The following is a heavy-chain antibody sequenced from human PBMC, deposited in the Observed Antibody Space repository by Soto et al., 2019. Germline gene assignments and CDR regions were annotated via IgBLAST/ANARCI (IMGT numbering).Heavy chain of an antibody. V-gene: IGHV3-74*01. CDR1: GVTFISYW. CDR2: INSDGSST. Sequence: WGSLRLACAASGVTFISYWIHLFLQSPWKGLVWVSRINSDGSSTSYADSVKGRFTISRDNAKNTLYLQMNSLTAEDTAVYYCARESATTAPGFDYWGQGTLVTVSS. J-gene: IGHJ4*02. D-gene: IGHD5-12*01. CDR3: ARESATTAPGFDY.